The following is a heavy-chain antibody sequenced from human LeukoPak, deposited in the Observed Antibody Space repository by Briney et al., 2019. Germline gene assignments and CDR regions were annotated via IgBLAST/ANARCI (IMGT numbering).Heavy chain of an antibody. D-gene: IGHD5-24*01. Sequence: GASVKVSCKASGYTFTSHDINWVRQATGQGLERMGWMNPNSGNTGYAQKFQGRVTMTRNTSISTAYMELSSLRSEDTAVYYCARVRGWLQYRYLFDYWGQGTLVTVSS. V-gene: IGHV1-8*01. CDR1: GYTFTSHD. J-gene: IGHJ4*02. CDR2: MNPNSGNT. CDR3: ARVRGWLQYRYLFDY.